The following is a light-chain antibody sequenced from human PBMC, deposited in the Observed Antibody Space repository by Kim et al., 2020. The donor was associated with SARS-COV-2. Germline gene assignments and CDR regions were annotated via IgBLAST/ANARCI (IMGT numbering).Light chain of an antibody. V-gene: IGKV1-5*03. CDR1: QSISSW. CDR3: QQYNTYPWT. Sequence: ASVGDRVTITCRASQSISSWLAWYQQKPGKAPNLLIFKSSTLEGGVPLRFSGSGSGTEFTLTISSLQPDDFATYYCQQYNTYPWTFGQETKVDIK. J-gene: IGKJ1*01. CDR2: KSS.